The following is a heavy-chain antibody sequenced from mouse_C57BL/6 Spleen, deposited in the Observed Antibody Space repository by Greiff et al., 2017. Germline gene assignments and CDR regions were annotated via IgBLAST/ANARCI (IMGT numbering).Heavy chain of an antibody. J-gene: IGHJ1*03. CDR1: GYSFTDYN. D-gene: IGHD2-4*01. V-gene: IGHV1-39*01. Sequence: VQLQQSGPALVQPGASVKISCKASGYSFTDYNMNWVQQSNGKSLEWIGVINPNYGTTSYTQKFKGQATLPVDQSSSTAYMQLNSLTSEDSAVYYCASGADDYEDKYFDVWGTGTTVTVSA. CDR3: ASGADDYEDKYFDV. CDR2: INPNYGTT.